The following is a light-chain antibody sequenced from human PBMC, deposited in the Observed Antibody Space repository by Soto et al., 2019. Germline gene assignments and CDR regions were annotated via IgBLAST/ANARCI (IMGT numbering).Light chain of an antibody. CDR2: WAS. CDR3: QHYYSTPPA. V-gene: IGKV4-1*01. Sequence: DIVMTQSPDSLAVSLGERAPINCKSSQSVLHSSNNKNYLVWYQQKPGQPPKLLIYWASTRESGVPDRFSGSGSGTDFTLTISSLQAEDVAVYYCQHYYSTPPAFGQGTKLEIK. CDR1: QSVLHSSNNKNY. J-gene: IGKJ2*01.